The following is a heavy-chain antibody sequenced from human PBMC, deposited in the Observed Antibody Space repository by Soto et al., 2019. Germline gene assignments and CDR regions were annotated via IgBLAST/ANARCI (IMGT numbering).Heavy chain of an antibody. D-gene: IGHD7-27*01. CDR3: AQAITRERQIDY. V-gene: IGHV3-23*01. CDR1: GFMFSNYA. Sequence: EVQPLESGGGLVQPGGSLRLSCAASGFMFSNYAMGWVRQAPGRGLEWVSTITGSGDGTDYADSVKGRFTISRDNSKNTLFLQMNRLRAEDTAFYYCAQAITRERQIDYWGQGTLVTVSS. J-gene: IGHJ4*02. CDR2: ITGSGDGT.